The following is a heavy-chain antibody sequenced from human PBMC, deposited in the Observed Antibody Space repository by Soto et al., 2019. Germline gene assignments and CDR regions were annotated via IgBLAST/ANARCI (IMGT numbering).Heavy chain of an antibody. J-gene: IGHJ3*02. CDR1: GYTFTSYD. CDR2: MNPNSGNT. CDR3: ARGIGYSYGYDAFDI. D-gene: IGHD5-18*01. V-gene: IGHV1-8*01. Sequence: QVQLVQSGAEVKKPGASVKVSCKASGYTFTSYDINWVRQATGQGLEWMGWMNPNSGNTGYAQKFQGRVTMTRNTSISTAYMELGRLRSEATAVYYCARGIGYSYGYDAFDIWGQGTMVTVSS.